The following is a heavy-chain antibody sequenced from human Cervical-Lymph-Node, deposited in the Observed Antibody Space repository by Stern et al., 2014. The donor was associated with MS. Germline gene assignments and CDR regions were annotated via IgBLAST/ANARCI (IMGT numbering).Heavy chain of an antibody. J-gene: IGHJ5*02. Sequence: EVQLVQSGGGLVQPGESLRLSCAVSGFTFSNYSMTWVRQAPGKGLEWVASITTDGRVKSYVASVKGRFTISSDNAKNSLYLQMNSLRAEDTAVYYCARAVRELGAWGQGTLVTVSS. CDR2: ITTDGRVK. CDR3: ARAVRELGA. V-gene: IGHV3-7*01. CDR1: GFTFSNYS. D-gene: IGHD1-7*01.